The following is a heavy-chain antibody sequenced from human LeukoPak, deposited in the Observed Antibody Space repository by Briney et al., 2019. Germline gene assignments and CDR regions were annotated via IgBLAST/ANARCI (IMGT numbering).Heavy chain of an antibody. J-gene: IGHJ4*02. CDR1: GFTFSSYG. CDR2: IRYDGSNK. V-gene: IGHV3-30*02. Sequence: GGSLRLSCAASGFTFSSYGMHWVRQAPGKGLEWVAFIRYDGSNKYYADSVKGRFTISRDNSKNTLYLQMNSLRAEDTAVYCCAKGPYYYDSSGPTTSFDYWGQGTLVTVSS. CDR3: AKGPYYYDSSGPTTSFDY. D-gene: IGHD3-22*01.